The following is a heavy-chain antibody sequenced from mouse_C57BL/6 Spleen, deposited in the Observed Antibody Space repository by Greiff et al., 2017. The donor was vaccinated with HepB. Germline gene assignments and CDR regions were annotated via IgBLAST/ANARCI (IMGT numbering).Heavy chain of an antibody. CDR2: ISSGGDYI. Sequence: EVQLVESGEGLVKPGGSLKLSCAASGFTFSSYAMSWVRQTPEKRLEWVAYISSGGDYIYYADTVKGRFTISRDNARNTLYLQMSSLKSEDTAMYYCTRDLPYDYDPYYYAMDYWGQGTSVTVSS. V-gene: IGHV5-9-1*02. D-gene: IGHD2-4*01. J-gene: IGHJ4*01. CDR1: GFTFSSYA. CDR3: TRDLPYDYDPYYYAMDY.